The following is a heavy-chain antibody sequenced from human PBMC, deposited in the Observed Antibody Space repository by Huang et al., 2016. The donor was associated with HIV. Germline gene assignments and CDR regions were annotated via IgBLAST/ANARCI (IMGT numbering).Heavy chain of an antibody. V-gene: IGHV4-39*01. CDR3: ASQHIGAAATWF. J-gene: IGHJ4*02. D-gene: IGHD6-13*01. CDR1: GDFISSTNYY. Sequence: QLQLQESGPGQVKPSETLSLTCTVSGDFISSTNYYWGWIRQSPGKGLEWVGSVYQGGRTNYNPSLKSRGTLSVDTSRNQFSLRLNSVTAADTAVYYCASQHIGAAATWFWGRGTQVAVSS. CDR2: VYQGGRT.